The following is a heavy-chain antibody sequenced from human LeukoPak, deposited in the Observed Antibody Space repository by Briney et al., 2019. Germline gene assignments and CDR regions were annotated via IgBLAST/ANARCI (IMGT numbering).Heavy chain of an antibody. CDR1: GYTFTSYG. Sequence: ASVKVSCKASGYTFTSYGISWVRQAPGQGLEWMGWISAYNGNTNYAQKLQGRATMTTDTSTSTAYMELRSLRSDDTAVYYCARDRERYSSGWYYGYWGQGTLVTVSS. V-gene: IGHV1-18*01. CDR2: ISAYNGNT. D-gene: IGHD6-19*01. J-gene: IGHJ4*02. CDR3: ARDRERYSSGWYYGY.